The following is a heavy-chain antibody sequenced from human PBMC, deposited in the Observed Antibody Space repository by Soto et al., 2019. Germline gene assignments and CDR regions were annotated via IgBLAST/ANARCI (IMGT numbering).Heavy chain of an antibody. J-gene: IGHJ5*01. Sequence: SETLSLTCTVSGDSITSNSYFWAWIRQPPGKGLEWIGSIYYSGTTYNNPSLKSRVTISVDRSKNQFSLKLSSVTAADTAVYYCVRLIGNSWLDSWGQGTLVTSPQ. CDR2: IYYSGTT. CDR1: GDSITSNSYF. CDR3: VRLIGNSWLDS. V-gene: IGHV4-39*01.